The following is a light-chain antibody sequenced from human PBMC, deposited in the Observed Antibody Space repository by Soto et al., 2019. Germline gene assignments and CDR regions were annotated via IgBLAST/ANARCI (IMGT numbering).Light chain of an antibody. CDR3: ISYTSSSTLPYV. CDR2: DVS. Sequence: QSALTQPASVSGSPGPSITISCTGTSSDVGGYNYVSWYQQHPGKAPKLMIYDVSNRPSGVSNRFSGSKSGNTASLPISGLQAEDEADYYCISYTSSSTLPYVFGTGTKLTVL. V-gene: IGLV2-14*01. J-gene: IGLJ1*01. CDR1: SSDVGGYNY.